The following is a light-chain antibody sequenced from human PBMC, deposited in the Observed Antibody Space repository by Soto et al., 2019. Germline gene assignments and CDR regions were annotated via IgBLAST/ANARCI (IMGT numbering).Light chain of an antibody. CDR3: QQYYTLPFT. J-gene: IGKJ4*01. Sequence: IVMTQFPDSLAVSLGERATINCKSSRSVFYRSDSKSYLAWYQQKSGQPPKLLIYWTSTRESGVPDRFSGSGSVTDFTLTISNLQAEDVAIYYCQQYYTLPFTFGGGTKVEIK. CDR1: RSVFYRSDSKSY. CDR2: WTS. V-gene: IGKV4-1*01.